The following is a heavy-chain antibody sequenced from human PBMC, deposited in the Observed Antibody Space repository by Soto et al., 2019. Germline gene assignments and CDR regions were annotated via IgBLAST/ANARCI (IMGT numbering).Heavy chain of an antibody. V-gene: IGHV4-39*01. J-gene: IGHJ4*02. Sequence: QLQLQESGPGLVKPSETLSLTCTVSGGSISSSSYYWGWIRQPPGKGLEWIGSIYYSGSTYYNPSLKSRVTISVDTSKNQFSLKLSSVTAADTAVYYCARLGGLAVTPFDYWGQGTLVTVSS. CDR3: ARLGGLAVTPFDY. CDR2: IYYSGST. D-gene: IGHD2-21*02. CDR1: GGSISSSSYY.